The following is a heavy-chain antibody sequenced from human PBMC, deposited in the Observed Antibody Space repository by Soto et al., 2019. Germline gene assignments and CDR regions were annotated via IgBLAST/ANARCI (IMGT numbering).Heavy chain of an antibody. CDR2: ISGSGGST. CDR3: AKRTVGWYFDL. V-gene: IGHV3-23*01. J-gene: IGHJ2*01. CDR1: GFTFSSYA. D-gene: IGHD4-17*01. Sequence: EVQLLESGGGLVQPGGSLRLSCAASGFTFSSYAMSWGRQAPGKGLEWVSAISGSGGSTYYADSVKGRLTISRNISKKQLYLPMHSLRAEDSAVYYCAKRTVGWYFDLWGRGTLFTFSS.